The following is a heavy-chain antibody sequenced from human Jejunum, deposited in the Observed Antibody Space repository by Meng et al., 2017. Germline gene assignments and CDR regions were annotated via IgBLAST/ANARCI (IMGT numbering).Heavy chain of an antibody. CDR2: MYQSGTT. Sequence: VQLQGSGPGLVSPWETLSLTCASLVASISSGNWWSWVRQPTGKGLEWIGEMYQSGTTNYNPSLKSRVTILLDTSKNQLSLELTSVTAADTAVYYCARHISVTGTRGFDYWGQGTLVTVSS. J-gene: IGHJ4*02. V-gene: IGHV4-4*02. D-gene: IGHD6-19*01. CDR1: VASISSGNW. CDR3: ARHISVTGTRGFDY.